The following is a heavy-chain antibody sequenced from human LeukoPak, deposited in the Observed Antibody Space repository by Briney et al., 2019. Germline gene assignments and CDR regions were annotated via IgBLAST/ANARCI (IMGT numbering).Heavy chain of an antibody. CDR3: ARAYYDILTGSYDAFDI. CDR1: GYTFTSNY. CDR2: ISPSGGST. D-gene: IGHD3-9*01. V-gene: IGHV1-46*01. J-gene: IGHJ3*02. Sequence: ASVKVSCKAFGYTFTSNYMHWVRQAPGQGPEWMGVISPSGGSTTYAQKLQGRVTMTTDTSTSTAYMELRSLRSDDTAVYYCARAYYDILTGSYDAFDIWGQGTMVTVSS.